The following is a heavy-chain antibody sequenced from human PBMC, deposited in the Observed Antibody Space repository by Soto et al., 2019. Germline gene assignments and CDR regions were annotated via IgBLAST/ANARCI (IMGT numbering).Heavy chain of an antibody. V-gene: IGHV4-59*01. CDR2: IYYSGGP. J-gene: IGHJ4*02. Sequence: ASETLSLTCTVSAGSITSYYWSWIRQPPGKGLEWIGYIYYSGGPNYNPSLKSRVTISVDTSKNQFSLKLSSVTAADTAVYYCAIATTVTFDYWGQGTLVTVSS. CDR3: AIATTVTFDY. D-gene: IGHD4-17*01. CDR1: AGSITSYY.